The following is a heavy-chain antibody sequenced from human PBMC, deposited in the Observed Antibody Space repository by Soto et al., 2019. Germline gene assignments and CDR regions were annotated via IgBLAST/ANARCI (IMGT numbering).Heavy chain of an antibody. CDR1: GFTFSSYS. V-gene: IGHV3-23*01. CDR3: SKWSGFGDA. J-gene: IGHJ5*02. CDR2: ISDSGGKT. D-gene: IGHD3-10*01. Sequence: EVPLTESGGGLVQPGGSLRLSCAASGFTFSSYSMTWVRQAPGKGLEWVSGISDSGGKTWYADSVKGRFTISRDNSKNTLFLQMNSLRAEDTAVYFCSKWSGFGDAWGQGTLVTVSS.